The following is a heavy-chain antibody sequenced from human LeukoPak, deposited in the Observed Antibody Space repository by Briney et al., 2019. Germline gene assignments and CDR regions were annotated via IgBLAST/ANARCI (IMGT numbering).Heavy chain of an antibody. J-gene: IGHJ6*03. CDR2: IYYSGST. CDR1: GGSISSYY. CDR3: ARVEAVAGTHYYYYYMDV. Sequence: LETLSLTCTVSGGSISSYYWSWIRQPPGKGLEWIGDIYYSGSTNYNPSLKSRVTISVETSKNKFSLKLSSVTAADTAVYYCARVEAVAGTHYYYYYMDVWGKGTTVTISS. D-gene: IGHD6-19*01. V-gene: IGHV4-59*01.